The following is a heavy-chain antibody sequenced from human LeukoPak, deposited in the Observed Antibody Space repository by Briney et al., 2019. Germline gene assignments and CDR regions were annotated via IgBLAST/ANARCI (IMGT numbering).Heavy chain of an antibody. CDR2: MNPNSGNT. J-gene: IGHJ6*02. CDR1: GHTFTSYD. D-gene: IGHD3-9*01. V-gene: IGHV1-8*01. Sequence: AASVKVSCKASGHTFTSYDINWVRQATGQGLEWMGWMNPNSGNTGYAQKFQGRVTMTRNTSISTAYMELSSLRSEDTAVYYCAVRSPTYYDILTGSYGMDVWGQGTTVTVSS. CDR3: AVRSPTYYDILTGSYGMDV.